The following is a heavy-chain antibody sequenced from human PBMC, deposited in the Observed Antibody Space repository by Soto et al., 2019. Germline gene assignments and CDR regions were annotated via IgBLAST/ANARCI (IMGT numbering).Heavy chain of an antibody. V-gene: IGHV1-69*01. CDR2: TIPMFGTP. Sequence: QVQLVQSGAEMQQPGASVRVSCKASGGTFSKYAFSWVRQAPGQGLEWLGGTIPMFGTPNYAQKFQGRVAIYADESTATVYMQFSSLRSEDTAVYFCARPLRDRNYYYGMAVWGQGTTVTVSS. J-gene: IGHJ6*02. D-gene: IGHD4-17*01. CDR3: ARPLRDRNYYYGMAV. CDR1: GGTFSKYA.